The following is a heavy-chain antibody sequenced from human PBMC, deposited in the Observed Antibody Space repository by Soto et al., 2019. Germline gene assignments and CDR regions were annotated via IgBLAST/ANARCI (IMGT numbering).Heavy chain of an antibody. CDR3: ARGYYYGSGRPDPEYYYYMDV. CDR1: GFTFSSYG. Sequence: GGSLRLSCAASGFTFSSYGMHWVRQAPGKGLEWVAVIWYDGSNKYYADSVKGRFTISRDNSKNTLYLQMNSLRAEDTAVYYCARGYYYGSGRPDPEYYYYMDVWGKGTTVTVSS. CDR2: IWYDGSNK. D-gene: IGHD3-10*01. V-gene: IGHV3-33*01. J-gene: IGHJ6*03.